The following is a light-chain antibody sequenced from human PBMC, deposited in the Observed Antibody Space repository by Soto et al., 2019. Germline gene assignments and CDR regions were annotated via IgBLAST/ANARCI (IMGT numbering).Light chain of an antibody. CDR1: QGISNN. Sequence: DIQMTQSPSSLSASVGDRVTLTCRASQGISNNLAWYQQKPGKVPKLLIHTASTLQSGVPSRFSGSGSGTDFTLTISSLQPEDVATYFCQKYNTGPFTFGPGTKVDLK. J-gene: IGKJ3*01. V-gene: IGKV1-27*01. CDR2: TAS. CDR3: QKYNTGPFT.